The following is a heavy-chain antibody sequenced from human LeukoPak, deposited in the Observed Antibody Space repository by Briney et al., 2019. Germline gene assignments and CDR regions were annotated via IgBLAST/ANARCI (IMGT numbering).Heavy chain of an antibody. CDR1: GGSISSYY. CDR2: IYYSGST. D-gene: IGHD2-15*01. Sequence: PSETLSLTCTVSGGSISSYYWSWIRQPPGKGLEWIGYIYYSGSTNYNPSLKSRVTISVDTSKNQFSLKLSSVTAADTAVYYCARHSCSGGSCYAYYFDYWGQGTLVTVSS. J-gene: IGHJ4*02. CDR3: ARHSCSGGSCYAYYFDY. V-gene: IGHV4-59*08.